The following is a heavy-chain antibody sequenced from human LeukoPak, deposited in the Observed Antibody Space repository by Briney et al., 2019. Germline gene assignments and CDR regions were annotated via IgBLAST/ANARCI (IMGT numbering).Heavy chain of an antibody. D-gene: IGHD1-26*01. CDR3: ATDSGAIALREIFDY. J-gene: IGHJ4*02. Sequence: GGSLRLSCAASGFTFSSFAMHWVPQSPGKGLEWVAVIWYDGSNKLYADSVKGRFTISRDNSKNTLYLQMNSLRAEDTALYYCATDSGAIALREIFDYWSQGTLVTVSS. CDR2: IWYDGSNK. CDR1: GFTFSSFA. V-gene: IGHV3-33*01.